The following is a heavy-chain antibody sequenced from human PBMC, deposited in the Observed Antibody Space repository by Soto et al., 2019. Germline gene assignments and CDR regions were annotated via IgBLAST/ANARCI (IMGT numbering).Heavy chain of an antibody. J-gene: IGHJ4*02. CDR2: IIPIAGTA. V-gene: IGHV1-69*06. D-gene: IGHD5-18*01. Sequence: AQLVQSGAEVKKPGSSVKVSCKASEDTFSRYPISWVRQAPGQGLEWMGGIIPIAGTANYAQKFQGRVTLSADKSTRIVSMQLSSLRSEDTAVYYCARGERGYSFDQWGQGTLVTVSS. CDR1: EDTFSRYP. CDR3: ARGERGYSFDQ.